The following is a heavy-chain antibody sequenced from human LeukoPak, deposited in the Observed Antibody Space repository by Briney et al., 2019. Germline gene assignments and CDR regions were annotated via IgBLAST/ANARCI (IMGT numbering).Heavy chain of an antibody. CDR1: GGPISSGGYY. CDR3: ARARGDYSSLSAIDY. D-gene: IGHD6-6*01. CDR2: IYHSGST. Sequence: PSETLSLTCTVSGGPISSGGYYWSWIRQPPGKGLEWIGYIYHSGSTYYNPSLKSRVTISVDRSKNQFSLKLSSVTAADTAVYYCARARGDYSSLSAIDYWGQGTLVTISS. V-gene: IGHV4-30-2*01. J-gene: IGHJ4*02.